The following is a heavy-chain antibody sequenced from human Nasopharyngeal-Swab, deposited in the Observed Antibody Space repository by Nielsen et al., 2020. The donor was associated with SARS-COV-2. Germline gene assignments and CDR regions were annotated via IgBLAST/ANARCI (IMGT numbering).Heavy chain of an antibody. D-gene: IGHD2-2*02. CDR1: GGPITGRYS. Sequence: SETLSLTCSVSGGPITGRYSWSWIRQPPGKGLEWIGYIYYSGSTNYNPSLKSRVTISVDTSKNQFSLKLSSVTAADTAVYYCARQALGYCSSTSCYTAFDYWGQGTLVTVSS. V-gene: IGHV4-59*08. CDR2: IYYSGST. J-gene: IGHJ4*02. CDR3: ARQALGYCSSTSCYTAFDY.